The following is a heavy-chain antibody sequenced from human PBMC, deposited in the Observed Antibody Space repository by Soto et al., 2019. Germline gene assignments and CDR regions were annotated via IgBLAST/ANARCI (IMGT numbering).Heavy chain of an antibody. V-gene: IGHV3-23*01. CDR1: GFTFGNYG. CDR2: ISGGGGST. J-gene: IGHJ3*01. CDR3: AKGFIVVVTVIRPDDAFDV. Sequence: VQLLESGGGLVQPGGSLRLSCAASGFTFGNYGMNWVRQAPGKGLEWVAGISGGGGSTYYGDSVKGRFTISRDPSKNTVFLEMKSLRVEDTAVYYCAKGFIVVVTVIRPDDAFDVWGQGTLVTVAS. D-gene: IGHD2-21*02.